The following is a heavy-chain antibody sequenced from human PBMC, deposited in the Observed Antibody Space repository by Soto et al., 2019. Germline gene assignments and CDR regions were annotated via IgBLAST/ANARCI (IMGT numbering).Heavy chain of an antibody. J-gene: IGHJ4*02. CDR2: IYYSGST. V-gene: IGHV4-59*08. CDR3: ARLTYDFWSGAPFDY. D-gene: IGHD3-3*01. Sequence: SETLSLTCTVSGGSISSYYWSWIRQPPGKGLEWIGYIYYSGSTNYNPSLKSRVTISVDTSKNQFSLKLSSVTAADTAVYYCARLTYDFWSGAPFDYWGQGTLVTVSS. CDR1: GGSISSYY.